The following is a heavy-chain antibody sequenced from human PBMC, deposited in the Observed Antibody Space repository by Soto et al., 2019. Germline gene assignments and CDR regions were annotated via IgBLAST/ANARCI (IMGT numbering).Heavy chain of an antibody. Sequence: PSETLSLTCTVSGGSVNSYYWSWIRQPPGKGLEWIGYIFYSGSTKSNPSLKSRVTMSVDMSKNQFSLRLTSVTAADTAVYYCARVFPSYCGGDRSYFDSWGQGTLVPSPQ. J-gene: IGHJ4*02. CDR2: IFYSGST. CDR1: GGSVNSYY. CDR3: ARVFPSYCGGDRSYFDS. V-gene: IGHV4-59*02. D-gene: IGHD2-21*02.